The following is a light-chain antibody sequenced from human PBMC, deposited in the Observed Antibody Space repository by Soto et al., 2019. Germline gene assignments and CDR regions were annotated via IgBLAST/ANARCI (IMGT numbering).Light chain of an antibody. J-gene: IGKJ1*01. V-gene: IGKV1-5*03. Sequence: IHMTQSPSTLSASVGDRVTITCRASPSISRWLGWYQQKQGKAHKXLIYXASSLESWVPSRFSGSGSGKEFTITISRLPHDHGETYYCQHYKPHRAFGQGTKVDI. CDR2: XAS. CDR1: PSISRW. CDR3: QHYKPHRA.